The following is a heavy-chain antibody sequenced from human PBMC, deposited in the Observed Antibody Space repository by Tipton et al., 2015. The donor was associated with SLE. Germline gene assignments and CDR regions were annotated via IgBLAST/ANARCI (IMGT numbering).Heavy chain of an antibody. CDR3: ARDSGRRIYGDYGEGWFDP. D-gene: IGHD4-17*01. CDR2: IYYSGST. CDR1: GGSISSHY. Sequence: LRLSCTVSGGSISSHYWSWIRQPPGKGLEWIGYIYYSGSTNYNPSLKSRVTISVDTSKNQFSLKLSSVTAADTAVYYCARDSGRRIYGDYGEGWFDPWGQGTLVTVSS. J-gene: IGHJ5*02. V-gene: IGHV4-59*11.